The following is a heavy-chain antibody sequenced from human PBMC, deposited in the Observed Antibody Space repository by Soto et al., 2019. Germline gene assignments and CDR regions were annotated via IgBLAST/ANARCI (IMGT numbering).Heavy chain of an antibody. CDR3: AKDIRGSPSSSLDF. CDR2: ISWNSGSI. J-gene: IGHJ4*02. D-gene: IGHD3-10*01. V-gene: IGHV3-9*01. Sequence: GGSLRLSCAASGFTFDDYAMHWVRQAPGKGLEWVSGISWNSGSIGYADSVEGRFTISRDNAKNSLYLQMNSLRAEDTALYYCAKDIRGSPSSSLDFWGPGTLVTVSS. CDR1: GFTFDDYA.